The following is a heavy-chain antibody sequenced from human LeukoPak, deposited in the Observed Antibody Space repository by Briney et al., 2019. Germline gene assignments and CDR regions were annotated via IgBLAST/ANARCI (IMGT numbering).Heavy chain of an antibody. V-gene: IGHV3-30*02. CDR3: AKDRHRYGDYGVGGIDY. Sequence: GGSLRLSCAASGFTFSSYGMHWVRQAPGKGLEWVAFIRYDGSNKYYADSVKGRFTISRDNSKNTLYLQMNSLRAEDTAVYYCAKDRHRYGDYGVGGIDYWAQGTLVTVSS. J-gene: IGHJ4*02. CDR2: IRYDGSNK. CDR1: GFTFSSYG. D-gene: IGHD4-17*01.